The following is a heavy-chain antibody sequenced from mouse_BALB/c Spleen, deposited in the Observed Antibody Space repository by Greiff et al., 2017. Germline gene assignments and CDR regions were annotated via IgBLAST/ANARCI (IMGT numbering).Heavy chain of an antibody. Sequence: EVMLVESGGGLVQPGGSLKLSCAASGFTFSSYTMSWVRQTPEKRLEWVAYISNGGGSTYYPDTVKGRFTISRDNAKNTLYLQMSSLKSEDTAMDYCARHNYRYDVIYAMDYWGQGTSVTVSS. V-gene: IGHV5-12-2*01. CDR3: ARHNYRYDVIYAMDY. CDR2: ISNGGGST. J-gene: IGHJ4*01. CDR1: GFTFSSYT. D-gene: IGHD2-14*01.